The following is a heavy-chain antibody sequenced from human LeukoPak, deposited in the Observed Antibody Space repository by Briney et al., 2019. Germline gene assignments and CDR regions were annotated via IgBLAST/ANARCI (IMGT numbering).Heavy chain of an antibody. CDR2: ISNTGGST. V-gene: IGHV3-23*01. CDR1: GFIFSSYA. D-gene: IGHD4-23*01. J-gene: IGHJ4*02. CDR3: AKDLTTVVTSRFDG. Sequence: GGSLRLSCAASGFIFSSYAMSWVRQAPGKGLEWVSAISNTGGSTYYADSVKGRFTISRDDSKNTLYLQTNNLRAEDTAIYYCAKDLTTVVTSRFDGWGQGTLVTVSS.